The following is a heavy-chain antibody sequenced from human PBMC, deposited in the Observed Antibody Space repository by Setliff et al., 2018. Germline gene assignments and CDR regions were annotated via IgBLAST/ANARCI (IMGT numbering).Heavy chain of an antibody. D-gene: IGHD3-10*01. Sequence: GGSLRLSCAGFGFTFSKAWMSWVRQAPGKGLEWVGRIKTKTDGGTTDYAAPVKGRFTISRDDSRNTLYLQMNSLRTEDTALYYCTTWGKGSLWFGYLLIPPDAFDVWGQGTMVTVSS. V-gene: IGHV3-15*01. CDR3: TTWGKGSLWFGYLLIPPDAFDV. CDR1: GFTFSKAW. J-gene: IGHJ3*01. CDR2: IKTKTDGGTT.